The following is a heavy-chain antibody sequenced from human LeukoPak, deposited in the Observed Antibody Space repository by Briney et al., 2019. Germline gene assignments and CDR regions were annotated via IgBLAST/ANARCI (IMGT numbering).Heavy chain of an antibody. CDR2: ISTTSNYI. D-gene: IGHD2-2*01. Sequence: GGSLRLSCAASGFTCSSYNMKWLRKAPGKGLEWVSFISTTSNYIYYEDSVKGRFTSSRDNAKNSLYLQMKSLRGEDAALYYCARAGVCSTTSCDGGIDYWGQGALVTVSS. J-gene: IGHJ4*02. V-gene: IGHV3-21*06. CDR1: GFTCSSYN. CDR3: ARAGVCSTTSCDGGIDY.